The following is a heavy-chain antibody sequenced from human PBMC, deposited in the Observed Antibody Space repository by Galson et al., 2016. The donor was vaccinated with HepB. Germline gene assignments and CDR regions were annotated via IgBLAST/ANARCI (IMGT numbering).Heavy chain of an antibody. CDR3: ARYLRSHGYYVMDV. CDR1: GFSLRTSGMA. D-gene: IGHD4-17*01. J-gene: IGHJ6*02. Sequence: PALVNPTQTLTMTCTFSGFSLRTSGMAVSWIRQPPGKALEWLAVIDWNGNKFYRPSLTTRLTISKDTSKNQVVLTLTHMDPVDTATYFCARYLRSHGYYVMDVWGQGTTVTVSS. CDR2: IDWNGNK. V-gene: IGHV2-70*01.